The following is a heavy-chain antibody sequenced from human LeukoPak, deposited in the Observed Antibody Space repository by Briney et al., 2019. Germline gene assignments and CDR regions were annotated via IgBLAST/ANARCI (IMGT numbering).Heavy chain of an antibody. CDR1: GFTFLSYS. J-gene: IGHJ6*03. Sequence: GSLRLSCAASGFTFLSYSMNRIRQPPGKGLEWIGEINHSGSTNYNPSLKNRVTISVDTSKNQFSLKLSSVTAADTAVYYCARGLGGYGFYYYYYMDVWGKGTTVTVSS. CDR3: ARGLGGYGFYYYYYMDV. D-gene: IGHD3-16*01. V-gene: IGHV4-34*01. CDR2: INHSGST.